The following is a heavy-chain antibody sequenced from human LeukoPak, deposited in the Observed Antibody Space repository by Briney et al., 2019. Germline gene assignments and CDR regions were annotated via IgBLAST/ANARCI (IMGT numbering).Heavy chain of an antibody. CDR1: GYTFTGYY. D-gene: IGHD1-26*01. CDR2: IHPNSDGA. V-gene: IGHV1-2*02. Sequence: GASVKVSCKASGYTFTGYYMHWVRQAPGQGLEWVGCIHPNSDGATYAQRFQGRVTMTRDTSISTAYMELDRLRSDDTAVYYCAREGVGNNKNFDYWGQGTLVTVSS. J-gene: IGHJ4*02. CDR3: AREGVGNNKNFDY.